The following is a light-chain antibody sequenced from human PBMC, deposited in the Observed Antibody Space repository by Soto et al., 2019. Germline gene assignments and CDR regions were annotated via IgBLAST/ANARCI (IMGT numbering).Light chain of an antibody. J-gene: IGKJ5*01. V-gene: IGKV3-15*01. Sequence: EIVMTQSPATLSVSPGERVTLSCRASQSVGSNLAWYQQKPGQAPRLLIYGASTRATGIPVRFSGSGSGTDFTLTISSLEPEDFAVYYCQQRSNWPPITFGQGTRLEIK. CDR1: QSVGSN. CDR2: GAS. CDR3: QQRSNWPPIT.